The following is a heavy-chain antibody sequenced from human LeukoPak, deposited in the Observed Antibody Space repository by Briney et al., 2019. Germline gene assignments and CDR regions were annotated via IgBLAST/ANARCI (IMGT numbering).Heavy chain of an antibody. V-gene: IGHV4-59*06. J-gene: IGHJ6*03. CDR1: GESLSGFY. Sequence: SETLSLTCAVSGESLSGFYVSWVRQSPGKGLEWIGYIYYSGSTYYNPSLKSRVTLSVDTSKNQFSLKLSSVTAADTAVYYCARVPVLAHTAYYYYYMDVWGKGTTVTVSS. D-gene: IGHD3-16*01. CDR2: IYYSGST. CDR3: ARVPVLAHTAYYYYYMDV.